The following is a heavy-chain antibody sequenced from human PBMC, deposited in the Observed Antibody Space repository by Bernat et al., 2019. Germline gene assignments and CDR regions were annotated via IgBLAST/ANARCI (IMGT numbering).Heavy chain of an antibody. CDR2: IYHSGST. J-gene: IGHJ4*02. CDR1: GGSISSSNW. CDR3: ARAHNYYDSSGYRYYFDY. Sequence: QVQLQESGPGLVKPSGTLSLTCAVSGGSISSSNWWSWVRQPPGKGLEWIGEIYHSGSTNYNPSLKSRVTISVDKSKNQFSLKLSSVTAADTAVYYCARAHNYYDSSGYRYYFDYWGQGTLVTVSS. D-gene: IGHD3-22*01. V-gene: IGHV4-4*02.